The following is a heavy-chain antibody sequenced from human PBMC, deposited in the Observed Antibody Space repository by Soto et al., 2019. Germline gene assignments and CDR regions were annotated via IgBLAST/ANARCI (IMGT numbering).Heavy chain of an antibody. CDR3: VTIAVPPAFDI. D-gene: IGHD6-19*01. J-gene: IGHJ3*02. CDR1: GFIFSSYG. CDR2: MSFDGSIK. V-gene: IGHV3-30*03. Sequence: GSLRLSCAASGFIFSSYGMNWVRQAPGKGLEWVAVMSFDGSIKYYADSVKGRFTTSRDNSKNTLYLQMNSLRAEDTAVYYCVTIAVPPAFDIWGQGTMVTVSS.